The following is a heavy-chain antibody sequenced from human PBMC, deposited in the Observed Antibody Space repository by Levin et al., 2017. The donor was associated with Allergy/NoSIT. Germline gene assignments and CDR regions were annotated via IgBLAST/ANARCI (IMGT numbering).Heavy chain of an antibody. CDR2: IWYDGSNK. J-gene: IGHJ4*02. V-gene: IGHV3-33*01. CDR3: ARGGPELGVAANFDY. CDR1: GFTFSSYG. Sequence: PGGSLRLSCAASGFTFSSYGMHWVRQAPGKGLEWVAVIWYDGSNKYYADSVKGRFTISRDNSKNTLYLQMNSLRAVDTAVYYCARGGPELGVAANFDYWGQGTLVTVSS. D-gene: IGHD2-15*01.